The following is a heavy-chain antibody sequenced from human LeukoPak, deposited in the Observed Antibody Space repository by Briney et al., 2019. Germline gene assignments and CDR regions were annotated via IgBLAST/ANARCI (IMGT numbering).Heavy chain of an antibody. V-gene: IGHV3-74*01. D-gene: IGHD5-18*01. CDR2: INSDGSIT. Sequence: GGSLRLSCAASGFTFTTYWMHWVRQAPGKGLVWVSHINSDGSITSYADSVKGRFTISRGNAKNALYLQMNSLRAEDTAVYYCARDAVDTANAVWGQGTTVTVSS. J-gene: IGHJ6*02. CDR3: ARDAVDTANAV. CDR1: GFTFTTYW.